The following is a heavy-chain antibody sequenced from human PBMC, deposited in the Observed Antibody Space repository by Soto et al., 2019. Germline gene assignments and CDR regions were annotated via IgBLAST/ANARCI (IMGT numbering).Heavy chain of an antibody. J-gene: IGHJ4*02. CDR1: GGSFSGYE. V-gene: IGHV4-34*01. Sequence: PSESLCLSCAVEGGSFSGYEWSRILQPQGKGMEWIGEINNSGSNKYNPSIKSRVTISVDKSKNQFSLKMSSVTAADTAVYYCARGPGWLRFLFGYWGEGPLVTVSS. CDR2: INNSGSN. CDR3: ARGPGWLRFLFGY. D-gene: IGHD5-12*01.